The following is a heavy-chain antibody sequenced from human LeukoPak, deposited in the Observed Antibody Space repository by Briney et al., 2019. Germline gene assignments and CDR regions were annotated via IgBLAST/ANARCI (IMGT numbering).Heavy chain of an antibody. V-gene: IGHV3-23*01. CDR2: ISGSGDST. D-gene: IGHD5-24*01. Sequence: GGSLRLSCAASGFTFSSYAMNWVRQAPEKGLEWLSTISGSGDSTHYADSVKGRFTISRDNSENTLCLQMTSLRAEDTAIYYCTKASRATGYYMDVWGKGTTVSVSS. CDR1: GFTFSSYA. J-gene: IGHJ6*03. CDR3: TKASRATGYYMDV.